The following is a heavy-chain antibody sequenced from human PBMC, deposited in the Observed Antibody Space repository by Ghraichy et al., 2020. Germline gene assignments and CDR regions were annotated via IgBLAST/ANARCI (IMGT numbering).Heavy chain of an antibody. J-gene: IGHJ2*01. CDR3: AREPLGHCSGGSCFSYWYFDL. Sequence: SETLSLTCAFYGGSFSSYYWSWIRQPPGKGPEWIGEVNHSGSTTYNPSLKSRVTISIDTSKNQFSLKLSSVTAADTAVYYCAREPLGHCSGGSCFSYWYFDLWGRGTLVTVSS. V-gene: IGHV4-34*01. D-gene: IGHD2-15*01. CDR2: VNHSGST. CDR1: GGSFSSYY.